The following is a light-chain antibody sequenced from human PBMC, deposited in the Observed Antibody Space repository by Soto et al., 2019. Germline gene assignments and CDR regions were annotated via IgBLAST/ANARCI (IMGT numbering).Light chain of an antibody. CDR2: KAS. Sequence: DIDMTQSPCALSASGGDRFTFTCRASQSISNWLAWYQQKPGKAPKLLIYKASTLESGVPSRFSGSGSGTEFTLTISSLQADDFAIYYCQQYNGYRLAFGGGTKVDIK. CDR3: QQYNGYRLA. J-gene: IGKJ4*01. V-gene: IGKV1-5*03. CDR1: QSISNW.